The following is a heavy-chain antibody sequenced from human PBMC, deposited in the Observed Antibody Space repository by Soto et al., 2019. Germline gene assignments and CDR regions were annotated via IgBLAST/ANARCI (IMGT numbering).Heavy chain of an antibody. J-gene: IGHJ4*02. CDR3: AIARVADSSLDH. D-gene: IGHD3-3*01. V-gene: IGHV3-33*04. CDR2: ISYDSSEI. CDR1: GFTFSNNA. Sequence: SLRLSCEGSGFTFSNNAMHWVRQAPGKGPEWVAFISYDSSEIFYADALKGRFSVSRDNPKNTLFLHMNSPRADDTAVYYCAIARVADSSLDHWGQGTLVTVSS.